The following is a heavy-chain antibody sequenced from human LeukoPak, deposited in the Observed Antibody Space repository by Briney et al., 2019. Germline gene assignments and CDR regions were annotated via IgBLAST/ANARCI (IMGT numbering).Heavy chain of an antibody. Sequence: ASVKVSCETSGYTFTTYPINWVRQAPGQGLEWMGWISAYNGNTNYAQKLQGRVTMTTDTSTSTAYMELRSLRSDDTAVYYCARDVVVVPAAIGAPFDYWGQGTLVTVSS. D-gene: IGHD2-2*02. V-gene: IGHV1-18*01. CDR1: GYTFTTYP. CDR2: ISAYNGNT. J-gene: IGHJ4*02. CDR3: ARDVVVVPAAIGAPFDY.